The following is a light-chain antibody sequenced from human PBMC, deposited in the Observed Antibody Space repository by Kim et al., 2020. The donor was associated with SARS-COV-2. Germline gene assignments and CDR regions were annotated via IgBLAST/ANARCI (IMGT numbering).Light chain of an antibody. CDR1: NLGNKY. CDR3: QAWDGTTVV. Sequence: LPPGQTASITCSGVNLGNKYVCWYQQKPGQSPVLVIYQNTKRPSGIPERFSGSNSGNTATLTISGTQAMDESDFYCQAWDGTTVVFGGGTKLTVL. J-gene: IGLJ2*01. V-gene: IGLV3-1*01. CDR2: QNT.